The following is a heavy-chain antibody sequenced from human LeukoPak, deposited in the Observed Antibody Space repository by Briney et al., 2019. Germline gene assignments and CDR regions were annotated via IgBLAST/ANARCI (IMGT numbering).Heavy chain of an antibody. CDR2: IAPSDSYS. Sequence: GESLQISCKVSGYSFPSYWITWVRQLPGKGLEWMGRIAPSDSYSNYSPSFEGHVTFSVDKSTSTVNLQWSSLKASDTAMYYCARQPPGVYDTTQNWFDPWGQGTLVTVSS. CDR1: GYSFPSYW. D-gene: IGHD3-22*01. V-gene: IGHV5-10-1*01. J-gene: IGHJ5*02. CDR3: ARQPPGVYDTTQNWFDP.